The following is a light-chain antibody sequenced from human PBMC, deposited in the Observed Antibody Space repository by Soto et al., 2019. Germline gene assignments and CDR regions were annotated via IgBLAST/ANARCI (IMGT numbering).Light chain of an antibody. CDR1: SSNIGSDY. CDR2: RNN. Sequence: QSVLTQPPSASGTPGQRVTISCSGSSSNIGSDYVYWYHQLPGTAPKLLIYRNNQRPSGVPDRFSGSESGTSASLAISGLRSEDEADYYCAAWDVSLSGVVFGGGTKLTV. CDR3: AAWDVSLSGVV. V-gene: IGLV1-47*01. J-gene: IGLJ2*01.